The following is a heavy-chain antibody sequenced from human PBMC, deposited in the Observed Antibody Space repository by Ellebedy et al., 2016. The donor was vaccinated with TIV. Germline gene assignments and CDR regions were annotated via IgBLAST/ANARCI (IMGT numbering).Heavy chain of an antibody. J-gene: IGHJ3*02. CDR1: GFTFSSAW. CDR3: ARDPVGVGPAFDI. D-gene: IGHD4-23*01. Sequence: PGGSLRLSCAASGFTFSSAWMNWVRQAPGKGLEWVSSISGSGGNTYYADSVKGRFTISRDNSKDTLYLQVNSLRAEDTAVYYCARDPVGVGPAFDIWGQGTMVTVSS. CDR2: ISGSGGNT. V-gene: IGHV3-23*01.